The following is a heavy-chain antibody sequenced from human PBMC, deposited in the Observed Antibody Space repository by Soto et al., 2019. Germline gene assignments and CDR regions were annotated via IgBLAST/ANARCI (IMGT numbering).Heavy chain of an antibody. CDR3: ARRGSGSYYDY. V-gene: IGHV3-23*01. D-gene: IGHD1-26*01. CDR2: ISGSGGST. Sequence: EVQLLESGGGLVQPGGSLRLSCAASGFTFSSYAMRWVRQAPGKGLEWVSAISGSGGSTYYADSVKGRFTISRDNSKNTLYLQMNSLSVEDTAAYYCARRGSGSYYDYWGQGTLVTVSS. J-gene: IGHJ4*02. CDR1: GFTFSSYA.